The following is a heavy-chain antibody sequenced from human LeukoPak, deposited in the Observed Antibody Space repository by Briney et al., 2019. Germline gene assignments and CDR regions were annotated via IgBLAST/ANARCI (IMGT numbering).Heavy chain of an antibody. CDR2: ISYDGSNK. J-gene: IGHJ4*02. Sequence: GGSLRLSCAASGFAFSSHAMSWVRQAPGKGLEWVAVISYDGSNKYYADSVKGRFTISRDNSKNTLYLQMNSLRAEDTAVYYCARDRIRYSSGSFDYWGQGTLVTVSS. CDR3: ARDRIRYSSGSFDY. V-gene: IGHV3-30-3*01. CDR1: GFAFSSHA. D-gene: IGHD6-19*01.